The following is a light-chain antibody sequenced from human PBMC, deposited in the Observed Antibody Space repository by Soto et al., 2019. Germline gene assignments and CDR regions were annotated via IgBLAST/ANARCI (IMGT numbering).Light chain of an antibody. J-gene: IGLJ1*01. CDR3: SSYTSSSLYV. Sequence: QSVLTQPASVSGSPGQLITISCTGTSRVVGGYDYVSWYQDHPGKAPKLMIYDVSNRPSGVSNRFSGSKSGNTASLTISGLQAEHEAAYYCSSYTSSSLYVFGTGTKVPVL. CDR2: DVS. CDR1: SRVVGGYDY. V-gene: IGLV2-14*03.